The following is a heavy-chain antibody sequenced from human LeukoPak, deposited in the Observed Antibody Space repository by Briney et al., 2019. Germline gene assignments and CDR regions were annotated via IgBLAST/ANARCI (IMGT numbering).Heavy chain of an antibody. V-gene: IGHV1-46*01. CDR3: ARVGAPIVVVTATSKNPPDY. CDR2: INPSGGST. J-gene: IGHJ4*02. CDR1: GYTFSSYY. Sequence: GASVKVSCKASGYTFSSYYIHWVRQAPGQGLEWIGIINPSGGSTRYAQKFQDRVTMTRDTSTSIVYMELSSLRSEDTAVYYCARVGAPIVVVTATSKNPPDYWGQGTLVTVSS. D-gene: IGHD2-21*02.